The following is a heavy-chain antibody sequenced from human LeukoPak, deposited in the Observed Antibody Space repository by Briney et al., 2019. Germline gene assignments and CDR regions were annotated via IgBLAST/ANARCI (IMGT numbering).Heavy chain of an antibody. V-gene: IGHV4-34*01. J-gene: IGHJ4*02. CDR1: GGSVTDYY. D-gene: IGHD3-10*01. Sequence: SETLSLTCTVAGGSVTDYYWSWIRQPPGKGLEWIGEINHSGSTNYNPSLKSRVTISVDTSKNQFSLKLSSVTAADTAVYYCARGDYYGSGSPLDYWGQGTLVTVSS. CDR2: INHSGST. CDR3: ARGDYYGSGSPLDY.